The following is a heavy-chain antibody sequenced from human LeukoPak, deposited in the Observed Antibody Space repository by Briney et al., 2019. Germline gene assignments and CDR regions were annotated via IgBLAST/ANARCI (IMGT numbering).Heavy chain of an antibody. CDR2: ISSSSSYI. CDR3: ARESIAALSWFDP. J-gene: IGHJ5*02. D-gene: IGHD6-6*01. Sequence: GGSLRLSCTPSGFIFGYYAMTWVRQAPGKGLEWVSSISSSSSYIYYADSVKGRFTISRDNAKNSLYLQMNSLRAEDTAVYYCARESIAALSWFDPWGQGTLVTVSS. V-gene: IGHV3-21*01. CDR1: GFIFGYYA.